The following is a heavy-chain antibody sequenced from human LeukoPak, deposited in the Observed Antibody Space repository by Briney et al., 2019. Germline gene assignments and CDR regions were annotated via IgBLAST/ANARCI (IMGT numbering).Heavy chain of an antibody. Sequence: ASVKVSCKASGGTFSSYAISWVRQAPGQGLEWMGGIIPIFGTANYAQKFQGRVTITADKSTSTAYMELSSLRSEDTAVYYCASQSGFYGSGSYYNTRYNWFDPWGQGTLVTVSS. CDR3: ASQSGFYGSGSYYNTRYNWFDP. V-gene: IGHV1-69*06. CDR2: IIPIFGTA. CDR1: GGTFSSYA. D-gene: IGHD3-10*01. J-gene: IGHJ5*02.